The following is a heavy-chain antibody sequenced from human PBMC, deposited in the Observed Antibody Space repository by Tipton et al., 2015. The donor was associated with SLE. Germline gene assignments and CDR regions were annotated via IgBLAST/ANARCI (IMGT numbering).Heavy chain of an antibody. V-gene: IGHV3-11*03. J-gene: IGHJ4*02. CDR2: ISSSSTYT. CDR3: ASAARGVD. D-gene: IGHD3-10*01. Sequence: LSLTCTVSGGSISSYYWSWIRQAPGKGPEWVSYISSSSTYTNYADSVKGRFTISRDNAKNSLYLQMSSLRAVDTAVYYCASAARGVDWGQGTLVTVSS. CDR1: GGSISSYY.